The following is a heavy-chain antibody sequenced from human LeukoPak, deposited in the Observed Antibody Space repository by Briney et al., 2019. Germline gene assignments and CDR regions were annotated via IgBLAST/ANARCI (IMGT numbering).Heavy chain of an antibody. Sequence: SVKVSCKASGGTFSSYAISWVRQAPGQGLEWMGGIIPIFGTANYAQKFQGRDTITADESTSTAYMELSSLRSEDTAVYYCARHPPYYDILTGYYYYYYGMDVWGKGTTVTVSS. D-gene: IGHD3-9*01. J-gene: IGHJ6*04. CDR1: GGTFSSYA. CDR3: ARHPPYYDILTGYYYYYYGMDV. V-gene: IGHV1-69*01. CDR2: IIPIFGTA.